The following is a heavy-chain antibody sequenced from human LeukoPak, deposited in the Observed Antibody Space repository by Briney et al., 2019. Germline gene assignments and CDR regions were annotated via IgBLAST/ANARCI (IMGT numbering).Heavy chain of an antibody. J-gene: IGHJ5*02. CDR1: GASVTSYY. CDR2: ILYSGTT. D-gene: IGHD3-16*01. CDR3: ARRIIARGLGQENWFDP. V-gene: IGHV4-59*02. Sequence: PSETLSLTCTASGASVTSYYWNWIRQPPGKGLEWIGYILYSGTTNYNPSLNSRVTMSLDTSKNQFSLELSSVTAADTAVYYCARRIIARGLGQENWFDPWGQGILVTVSS.